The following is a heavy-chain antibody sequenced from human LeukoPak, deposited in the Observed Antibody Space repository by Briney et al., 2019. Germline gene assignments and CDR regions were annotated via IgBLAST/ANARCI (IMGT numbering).Heavy chain of an antibody. CDR1: GGSISSGGYY. CDR3: XXATGXGXXXGYYRTFDY. V-gene: IGHV4-39*07. Sequence: SETLSLTCTVPGGSISSGGYYWGWIRQPPGKGLEWIGNIYYSGSTYYNSSLESRVTISVDPPKNHFSVNLSSATAADTAIYXCXXATGXGXXXGYYRTFDYWGQGTLVTVSS. CDR2: IYYSGST. D-gene: IGHD3-9*01. J-gene: IGHJ4*02.